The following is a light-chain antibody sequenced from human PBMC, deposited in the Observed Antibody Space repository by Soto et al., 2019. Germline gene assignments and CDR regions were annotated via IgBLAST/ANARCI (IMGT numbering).Light chain of an antibody. Sequence: DIVMTQSPLSLPVTPGEPASISCRSSQSLLHSDGYTYMDWYLQKPGQSPQVLIYLTFNRASGVPYRFSGSGSGTDFTLKISRVEAEDAGVYYCMQALQTPYTFGQGTKLEIK. CDR2: LTF. J-gene: IGKJ2*01. CDR3: MQALQTPYT. CDR1: QSLLHSDGYTY. V-gene: IGKV2-28*01.